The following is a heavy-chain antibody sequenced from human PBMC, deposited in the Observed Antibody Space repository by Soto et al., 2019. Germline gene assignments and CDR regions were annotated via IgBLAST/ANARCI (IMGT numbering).Heavy chain of an antibody. CDR1: GGSISSNNW. D-gene: IGHD3-22*01. CDR2: IYHSGST. J-gene: IGHJ4*02. Sequence: SETLPHTCAVSGGSISSNNWWSWVRQTPGKGLEWIGEIYHSGSTNYNPSLKSRVTISLDKSKNQFSLNLSSVTAADTAVYYCARHYDSSGYYLPFDYWGQGALVTVSS. V-gene: IGHV4-4*02. CDR3: ARHYDSSGYYLPFDY.